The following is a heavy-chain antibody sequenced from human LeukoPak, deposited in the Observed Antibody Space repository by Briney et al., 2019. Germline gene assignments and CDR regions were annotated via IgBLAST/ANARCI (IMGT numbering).Heavy chain of an antibody. Sequence: ASVKVFCKASGYTFTSYGISWVRQAPGQGLEWMGWISAYNGNTNYAQKLQGRVTMTTDTSTSTAYMELRSLRSDDTAVYYCARFVVVVAPSYYYYYGMDVWGQGTTVTVSS. D-gene: IGHD2-15*01. V-gene: IGHV1-18*01. CDR2: ISAYNGNT. J-gene: IGHJ6*02. CDR3: ARFVVVVAPSYYYYYGMDV. CDR1: GYTFTSYG.